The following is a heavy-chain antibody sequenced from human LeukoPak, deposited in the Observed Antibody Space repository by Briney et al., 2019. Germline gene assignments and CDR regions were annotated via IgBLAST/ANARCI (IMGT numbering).Heavy chain of an antibody. Sequence: GGSLRLSCAASGFTFSSYWMHWVRQAPGKGLEWVGFIRSKAFGGTTEYAASVKGRFTISRDDSKSIAYLQMNSLKTEDTAVYYCTRCIAVADPLDYWGQGTLVTVSS. CDR3: TRCIAVADPLDY. CDR1: GFTFSSYW. J-gene: IGHJ4*02. V-gene: IGHV3-49*04. D-gene: IGHD6-19*01. CDR2: IRSKAFGGTT.